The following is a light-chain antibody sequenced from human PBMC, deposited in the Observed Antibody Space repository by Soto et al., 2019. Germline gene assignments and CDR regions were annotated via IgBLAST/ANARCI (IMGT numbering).Light chain of an antibody. V-gene: IGKV3-11*01. CDR3: QQRYNWPPLT. J-gene: IGKJ4*01. CDR2: DAS. CDR1: QSVSTY. Sequence: EVVLTQSPATLSLSPGDRATLSCRASQSVSTYLAWYQQKPGQAPRLLIYDASNRATGIPARFSGSGSGTDFTLTISSLEPEDFAVYYCQQRYNWPPLTFGGGTKVEIE.